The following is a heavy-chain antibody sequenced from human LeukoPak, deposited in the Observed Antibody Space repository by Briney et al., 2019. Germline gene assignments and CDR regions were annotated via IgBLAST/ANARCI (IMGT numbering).Heavy chain of an antibody. CDR1: GFTFSNYW. CDR3: ARTITQYSNTWLYYYYGLDV. D-gene: IGHD1-14*01. CDR2: ISAGSEDS. Sequence: PGGSLRLSCAASGFTFSNYWLTWVRQAPGKGLEWVSSISAGSEDSYYADSVKGRFTISRDNSKSTLYLQMNSLRADDTAVYYCARTITQYSNTWLYYYYGLDVWGQGTTVTVSS. V-gene: IGHV3-23*01. J-gene: IGHJ6*02.